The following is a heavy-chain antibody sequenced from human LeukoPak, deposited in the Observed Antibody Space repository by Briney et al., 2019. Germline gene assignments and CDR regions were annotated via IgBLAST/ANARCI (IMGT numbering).Heavy chain of an antibody. CDR1: GYTLSELS. V-gene: IGHV1-24*01. Sequence: ASVKVSRKVSGYTLSELSMHWVRQAPGKGLEWMGGFDPEDGETIYAQKFQGRVTMTEDTSTDTAYMELSSLRSEDTAVYYCATVVDIVVTWHFQHWGQAALVTVSS. CDR2: FDPEDGET. CDR3: ATVVDIVVTWHFQH. J-gene: IGHJ1*01. D-gene: IGHD5-12*01.